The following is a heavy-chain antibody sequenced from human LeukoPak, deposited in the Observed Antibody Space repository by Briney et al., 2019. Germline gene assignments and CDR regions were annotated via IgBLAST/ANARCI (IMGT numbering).Heavy chain of an antibody. J-gene: IGHJ4*02. D-gene: IGHD6-19*01. V-gene: IGHV4-61*02. CDR2: IYTSGST. Sequence: SQTLSLTCTVSGGSISSGSYYWSWIRQPAGKGLEWIGRIYTSGSTSYNPSLKSRVTISVDTSKNQFSLKLSSVTAADTAVYYCARENIAVIDYWGQGTLVTVSS. CDR1: GGSISSGSYY. CDR3: ARENIAVIDY.